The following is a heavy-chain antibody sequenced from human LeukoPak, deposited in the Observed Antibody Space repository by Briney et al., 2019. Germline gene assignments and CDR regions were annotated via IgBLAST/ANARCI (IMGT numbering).Heavy chain of an antibody. Sequence: ASVKVSCKASGYTFTGYYMHWVRQGPVQGLEWMGWINPNSGGTNYAQKFQGRVTMTRDTSISTAYMELSRLRSDDTAVYYCARVRRDYYYGMDVWGQGTTVTVSS. CDR2: INPNSGGT. D-gene: IGHD3-10*01. V-gene: IGHV1-2*02. J-gene: IGHJ6*02. CDR1: GYTFTGYY. CDR3: ARVRRDYYYGMDV.